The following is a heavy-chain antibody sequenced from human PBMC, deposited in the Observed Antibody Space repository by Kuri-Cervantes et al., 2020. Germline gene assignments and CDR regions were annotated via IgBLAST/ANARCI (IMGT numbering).Heavy chain of an antibody. J-gene: IGHJ4*02. Sequence: SETLSLTCTVSGGSISSFYWSWIRQHPGKGLEWIGYIYYSGSTYYNPSLKSRVTISVDTSKNQFSLKLNSVTAADTAVHYCATLGSFGVVGYCGQGTLVTVSS. CDR2: IYYSGST. D-gene: IGHD3-3*01. V-gene: IGHV4-59*08. CDR1: GGSISSFY. CDR3: ATLGSFGVVGY.